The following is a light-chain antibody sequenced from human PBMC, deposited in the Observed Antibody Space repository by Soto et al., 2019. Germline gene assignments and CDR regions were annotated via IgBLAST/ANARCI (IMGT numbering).Light chain of an antibody. CDR1: QSISSW. J-gene: IGKJ2*01. Sequence: DIQMTQSPSPLSASVGDRVTITCRASQSISSWLAWYHQKPGKAPKLLIYDVSNLERGVPPRFSGSTSGAESTLTITGLQPDDLGTYYCQHTTDFTFGQGTKVDIK. CDR2: DVS. CDR3: QHTTDFT. V-gene: IGKV1-5*01.